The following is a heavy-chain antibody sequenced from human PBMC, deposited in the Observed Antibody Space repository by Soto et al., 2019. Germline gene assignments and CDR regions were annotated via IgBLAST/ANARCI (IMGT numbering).Heavy chain of an antibody. CDR3: ARVSVDVPE. CDR2: IDPTSGGT. CDR1: GPTFIAYY. D-gene: IGHD5-12*01. V-gene: IGHV1-2*02. J-gene: IGHJ4*02. Sequence: QLVQSGAEVNKPGASVRVSCKTSGPTFIAYYIHWVRQAPGQGLEWMGWIDPTSGGTTYEQKFLGRVTMTRDTSINTAYMDLNRLTSDDTAVYYCARVSVDVPEWGQGTLITVSS.